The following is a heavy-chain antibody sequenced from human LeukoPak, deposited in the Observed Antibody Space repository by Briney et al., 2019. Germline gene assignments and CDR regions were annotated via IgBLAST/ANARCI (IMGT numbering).Heavy chain of an antibody. CDR3: ARVWLVGTTGGWFDP. D-gene: IGHD1-7*01. V-gene: IGHV3-30*04. J-gene: IGHJ5*02. CDR1: GFTFSSYA. Sequence: GGSLRLSCAASGFTFSSYAMHRVRQAPGKGLEWVAVISYDGSNKYYADSVKGRFTISRDNAKNSLYLQMNSLRAEDTALYYCARVWLVGTTGGWFDPWGQGTLVTVSS. CDR2: ISYDGSNK.